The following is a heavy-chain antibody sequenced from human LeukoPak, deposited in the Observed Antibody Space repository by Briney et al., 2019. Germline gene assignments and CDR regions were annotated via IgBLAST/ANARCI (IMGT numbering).Heavy chain of an antibody. D-gene: IGHD3-3*01. J-gene: IGHJ6*03. V-gene: IGHV3-23*01. CDR2: ISGSGGST. CDR3: AKDNPAGVVIGTDYYYYYMDV. CDR1: GFTFSSYA. Sequence: PGGSLRLSCAASGFTFSSYAMSWVRQAPGKGLEWVSAISGSGGSTYYADSVKGRFTISRDNSKNTLYLQMNSLRAEDTAVYYCAKDNPAGVVIGTDYYYYYMDVWGKGTTVTVSS.